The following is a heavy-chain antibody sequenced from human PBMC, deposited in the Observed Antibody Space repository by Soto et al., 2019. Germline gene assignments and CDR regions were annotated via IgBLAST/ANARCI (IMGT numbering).Heavy chain of an antibody. Sequence: EVQLVESGGGLVQPGGSLRLSCAASGFTFRSYAMNWVRQAPGKGLEYVSAISSNGGSTYYANSVKGRFTISRDNSKNTLYLQMGSLRAEDMAVYYCARRDGYNFDYWGQGTLVTVSS. CDR3: ARRDGYNFDY. CDR1: GFTFRSYA. J-gene: IGHJ4*02. CDR2: ISSNGGST. V-gene: IGHV3-64*01. D-gene: IGHD5-12*01.